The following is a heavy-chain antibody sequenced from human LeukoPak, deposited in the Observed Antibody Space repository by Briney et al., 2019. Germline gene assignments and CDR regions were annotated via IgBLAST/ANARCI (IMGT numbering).Heavy chain of an antibody. D-gene: IGHD2-2*01. CDR1: GFTFSSYA. V-gene: IGHV3-23*01. J-gene: IGHJ4*02. CDR3: AKSDCSYISCYVFDY. Sequence: PGGSLRLSCAASGFTFSSYAMSWVRQAPGKGLEWVSAISGSGDNIYYADSVKGRFTISRDSTKKTLYLQMNILRAEDTAVYYCAKSDCSYISCYVFDYWGQGTLVTVSS. CDR2: ISGSGDNI.